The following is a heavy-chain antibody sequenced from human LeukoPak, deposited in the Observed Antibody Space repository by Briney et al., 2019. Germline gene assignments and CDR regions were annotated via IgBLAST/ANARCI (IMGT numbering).Heavy chain of an antibody. CDR1: GLTVSSNY. Sequence: PGGSLRLSCAASGLTVSSNYMSWVRQAPGKGLEWVSVIYSGGSTYYADSVKGRFTISRDNSKNTLYLQMNSLRAEDTAVYYCARGPYSSGWYDYWGQGTLVTVSS. CDR3: ARGPYSSGWYDY. D-gene: IGHD6-19*01. V-gene: IGHV3-53*01. J-gene: IGHJ4*02. CDR2: IYSGGST.